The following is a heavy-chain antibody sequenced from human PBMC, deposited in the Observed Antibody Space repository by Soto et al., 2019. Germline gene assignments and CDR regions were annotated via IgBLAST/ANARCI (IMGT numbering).Heavy chain of an antibody. Sequence: QVQLVQSGAEVKKPGSSVKVSCKASGGTFSSYAISWVRQAPGQGLEWMGGIIPIFGTANYAQKFQGRVTITADESTSTAYMERSSLRSEDTAVYYCARGDFGQLVPPYYFDYWGQGTLVTVSS. D-gene: IGHD6-13*01. CDR2: IIPIFGTA. V-gene: IGHV1-69*12. CDR1: GGTFSSYA. J-gene: IGHJ4*02. CDR3: ARGDFGQLVPPYYFDY.